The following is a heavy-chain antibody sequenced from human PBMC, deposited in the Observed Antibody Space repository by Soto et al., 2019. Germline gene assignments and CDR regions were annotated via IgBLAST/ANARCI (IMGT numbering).Heavy chain of an antibody. V-gene: IGHV1-69*01. CDR3: AREVTATLNWFDP. CDR1: GGTFSSYA. Sequence: QVQLVQSGAAVKKPGSAVKVSCKASGGTFSSYAISWVRQAPGQGLEWMGGMIPIFGTANYAQKFQGRVTITADESTSTAYMELSSLRSEDTAVYYCAREVTATLNWFDPWGQGTLVTVSS. J-gene: IGHJ5*02. D-gene: IGHD2-21*02. CDR2: MIPIFGTA.